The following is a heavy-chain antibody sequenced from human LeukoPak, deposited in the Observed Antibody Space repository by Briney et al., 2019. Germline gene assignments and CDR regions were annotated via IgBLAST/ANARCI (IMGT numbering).Heavy chain of an antibody. CDR1: GSTFSAHS. CDR2: ISSSSSYI. CDR3: ARDAPPHYCSGGSCYSGIDY. Sequence: GGSLRLSCAASGSTFSAHSMNWVRQAPGKGLEWVSSISSSSSYIYYADSVKGRFTISRDNAKNSLYLQMNSLRAEDTAVYYCARDAPPHYCSGGSCYSGIDYWGQGTLVTVSS. J-gene: IGHJ4*02. V-gene: IGHV3-21*01. D-gene: IGHD2-15*01.